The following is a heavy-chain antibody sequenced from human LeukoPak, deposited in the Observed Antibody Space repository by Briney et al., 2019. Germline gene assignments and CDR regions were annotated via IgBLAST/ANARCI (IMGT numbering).Heavy chain of an antibody. J-gene: IGHJ5*02. CDR3: ARVLIWFGQLQNWLDP. CDR1: VGPLTNNTFY. Sequence: PSETLSLTCTVSVGPLTNNTFYWGRIPQPPGKGREWIGIIYHTGPAYYDPSLKSRVTIAVDTSKNQFSLKLSSVTAADTAVYYCARVLIWFGQLQNWLDPWGPGTLVTVSS. D-gene: IGHD3-10*01. V-gene: IGHV4-39*07. CDR2: IYHTGPA.